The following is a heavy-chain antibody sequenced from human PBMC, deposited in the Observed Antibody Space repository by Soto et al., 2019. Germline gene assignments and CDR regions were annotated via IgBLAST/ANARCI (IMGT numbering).Heavy chain of an antibody. V-gene: IGHV2-5*02. J-gene: IGHJ4*02. CDR3: ANSRAPRLFDY. D-gene: IGHD6-25*01. CDR1: GFSLTTSGVG. Sequence: QITLKESGPTLVEPTQTLTLTCTFSGFSLTTSGVGVGWIRQPPGKPLEWLALIYWDAYKHDSPSPKTRLTIASDTSKNQLVLTMTNMDTVDIATYCCANSRAPRLFDYWGQGTVVSVSS. CDR2: IYWDAYK.